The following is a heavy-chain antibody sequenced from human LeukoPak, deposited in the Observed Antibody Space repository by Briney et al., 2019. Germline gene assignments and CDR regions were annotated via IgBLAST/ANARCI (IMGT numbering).Heavy chain of an antibody. J-gene: IGHJ4*02. V-gene: IGHV4-34*01. D-gene: IGHD2-8*02. Sequence: PSETLSLTCAVYGGSFSGYYWSWIRQPPGEGLEWIGSIYYSGSTYYNPSLKSRVTISVDTSKNQFSLKLISVTAADTAVYYCAREDTGGLDYWGQGILVTVSP. CDR1: GGSFSGYY. CDR2: IYYSGST. CDR3: AREDTGGLDY.